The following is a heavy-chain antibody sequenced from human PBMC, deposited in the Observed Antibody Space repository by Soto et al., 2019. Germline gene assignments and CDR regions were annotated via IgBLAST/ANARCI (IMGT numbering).Heavy chain of an antibody. CDR3: ARGWGYDSNDYYYAY. CDR2: IIPIFGTA. V-gene: IGHV1-69*01. D-gene: IGHD3-22*01. J-gene: IGHJ4*02. Sequence: QVQLVQSGAEVRKPGSSVKVSCKASGGTFSRHAISWVRQAPGQGLEWMGGIIPIFGTANHAQKFQGRVTIIADESTSTVYMEVSSLRAEDTDMYYCARGWGYDSNDYYYAYWGQGTLVIVSS. CDR1: GGTFSRHA.